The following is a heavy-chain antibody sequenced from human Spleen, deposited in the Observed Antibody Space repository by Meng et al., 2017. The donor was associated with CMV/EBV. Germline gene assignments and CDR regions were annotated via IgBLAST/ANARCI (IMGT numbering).Heavy chain of an antibody. CDR1: GYTFTSCG. V-gene: IGHV1-18*01. J-gene: IGHJ6*02. D-gene: IGHD2-2*01. CDR2: ISAYNGNT. CDR3: ARDHCSSTSCYYYYGMDV. Sequence: ASVKVSCKASGYTFTSCGISWVRQAPGQGLEWMGWISAYNGNTNYAQKLQGRVTMTTDTSTSTAYMELRSLRSDDTAVYYCARDHCSSTSCYYYYGMDVWGQGTTVTVSS.